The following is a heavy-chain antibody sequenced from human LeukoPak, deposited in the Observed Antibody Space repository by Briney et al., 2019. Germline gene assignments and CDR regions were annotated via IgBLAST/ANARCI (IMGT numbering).Heavy chain of an antibody. Sequence: SETLSLTCSVSGGSISGNYWSWIRQLPGKGLDWIGYIYYSGSTNYNPSLKSRVTISVDTSKNQVSLKLSSVTAADTAVYYCARHAVVGATTDYFDYWGQGTLVTVSS. CDR3: ARHAVVGATTDYFDY. J-gene: IGHJ4*02. V-gene: IGHV4-59*08. CDR2: IYYSGST. CDR1: GGSISGNY. D-gene: IGHD1-26*01.